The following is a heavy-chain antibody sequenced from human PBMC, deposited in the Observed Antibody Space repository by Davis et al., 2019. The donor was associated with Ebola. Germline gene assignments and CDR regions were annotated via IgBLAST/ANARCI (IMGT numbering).Heavy chain of an antibody. D-gene: IGHD3-22*01. V-gene: IGHV3-33*01. CDR1: GFTFSSYG. Sequence: PGRSLRPSCPPPGFTFSSYGMHWVRQAPGKGLEWVEAIWYDGSNKYYADSVKGRFTISRDNSKNTLYLQMNSLRAEDTAVYYCARGGGDNSGYSFDYWGQGTLVTVSS. CDR3: ARGGGDNSGYSFDY. CDR2: IWYDGSNK. J-gene: IGHJ4*02.